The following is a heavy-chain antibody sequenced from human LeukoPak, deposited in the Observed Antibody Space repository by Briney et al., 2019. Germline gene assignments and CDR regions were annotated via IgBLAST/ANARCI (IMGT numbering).Heavy chain of an antibody. CDR1: GFTFSTYS. J-gene: IGHJ4*02. V-gene: IGHV3-48*01. CDR2: ISSSSSNI. Sequence: GGSLRLSCAASGFTFSTYSMNWVRQAPGKGLEWVSYISSSSSNIYYADSVKGRFTISRDNAKNSLYLEMNSLRAEDTAVYYCARGYCRGGGCYSDYFDYWGQGTLVTVSS. CDR3: ARGYCRGGGCYSDYFDY. D-gene: IGHD2-15*01.